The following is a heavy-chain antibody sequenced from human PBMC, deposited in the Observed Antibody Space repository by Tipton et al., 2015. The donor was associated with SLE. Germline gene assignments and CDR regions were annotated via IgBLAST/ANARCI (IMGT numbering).Heavy chain of an antibody. J-gene: IGHJ4*02. D-gene: IGHD2-21*01. CDR3: ARLGVGCANCWYYFDH. Sequence: TLSLTCSVSGDSITTTNYFWGWIRQPPGKGLEWLAIIYPTGNSYFNPSLKSRVTIALDTSKNQVSLTLNSVIAADTAVYYCARLGVGCANCWYYFDHWGQGALVTVSS. V-gene: IGHV4-39*07. CDR1: GDSITTTNYF. CDR2: IYPTGNS.